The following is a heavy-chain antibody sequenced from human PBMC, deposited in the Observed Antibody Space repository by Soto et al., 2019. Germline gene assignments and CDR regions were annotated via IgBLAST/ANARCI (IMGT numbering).Heavy chain of an antibody. CDR2: IYYSGST. D-gene: IGHD6-13*01. CDR1: GGSISSYY. J-gene: IGHJ4*02. Sequence: SETLSLTCTVSGGSISSYYWSWIRQPPGKGLEWIGYIYYSGSTNYNPSLKSRVTISVDTSKNQFSLKLSSVTAADTAVYYCARQLGPRDGFDYWGQGTLVTVSS. V-gene: IGHV4-59*08. CDR3: ARQLGPRDGFDY.